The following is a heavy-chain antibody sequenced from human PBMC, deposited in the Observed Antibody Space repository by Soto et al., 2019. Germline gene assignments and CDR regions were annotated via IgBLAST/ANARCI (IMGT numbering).Heavy chain of an antibody. J-gene: IGHJ4*02. D-gene: IGHD1-20*01. Sequence: KPSETLSLTCAVYGASLSDNYWGWLRQSPGKGPEWIGSVFYTGFTSYNPSLESRVSVSVDTSKNQFSLKVSGVSAADTAVYYCATSQKGYNWNYFDHWGQGALVTVSS. V-gene: IGHV4-39*01. CDR2: VFYTGFT. CDR3: ATSQKGYNWNYFDH. CDR1: GASLSDNY.